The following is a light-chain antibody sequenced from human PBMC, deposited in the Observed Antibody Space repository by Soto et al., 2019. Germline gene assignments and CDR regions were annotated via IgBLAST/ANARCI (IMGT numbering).Light chain of an antibody. CDR1: QSIGTY. CDR2: HAS. Sequence: EIVLTQSPVTLSLSPGERATLSCRASQSIGTYLAWYQQKPDQAPRLLIYHASNRATGIPARFSGSGSGTDFTLTISSLEPEDFAVYYCQQRSDWPRTFGQGTKVEVK. J-gene: IGKJ1*01. CDR3: QQRSDWPRT. V-gene: IGKV3-11*01.